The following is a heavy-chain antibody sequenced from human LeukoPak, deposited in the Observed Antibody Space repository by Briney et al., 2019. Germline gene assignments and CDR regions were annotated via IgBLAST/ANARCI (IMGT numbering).Heavy chain of an antibody. V-gene: IGHV4-34*01. CDR1: GGSFSGYY. Sequence: SETLSLTCAVYGGSFSGYYWSWIRQPPGKGLEWIGEINHSGSTNYNPSLKSRVTISVDTSKNQFSLKLSSVTAADTAVYYCARTGRGGSGSYYYYYYYMDVWGKGTTVTVSS. D-gene: IGHD3-10*01. CDR3: ARTGRGGSGSYYYYYYYMDV. CDR2: INHSGST. J-gene: IGHJ6*03.